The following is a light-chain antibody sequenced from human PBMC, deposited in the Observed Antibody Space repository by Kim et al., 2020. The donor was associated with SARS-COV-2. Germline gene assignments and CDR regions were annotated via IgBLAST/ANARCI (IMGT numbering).Light chain of an antibody. Sequence: APGKTASITCDGNNIGSESVYWYQEKPGQAPLLVIYYDSDRPSGIPERFSGSTSGNTANLTISRVEAGDEADYYCQVWDDDSGLPVFGGGTKLTVL. CDR2: YDS. CDR3: QVWDDDSGLPV. J-gene: IGLJ2*01. CDR1: NIGSES. V-gene: IGLV3-21*04.